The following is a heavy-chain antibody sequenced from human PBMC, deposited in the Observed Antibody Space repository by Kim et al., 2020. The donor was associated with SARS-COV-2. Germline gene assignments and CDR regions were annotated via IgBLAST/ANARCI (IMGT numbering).Heavy chain of an antibody. J-gene: IGHJ4*02. CDR2: ISYDGSNK. CDR1: GFTFSSYG. D-gene: IGHD4-17*01. V-gene: IGHV3-30*18. CDR3: AKDKKGLPD. Sequence: GRSLRLSCAASGFTFSSYGMHWVRQAPGKGLEWVAVISYDGSNKYYADSVKGRFTISRDNSKNTLYLQMNSLRAEDTAVYYCAKDKKGLPDWGQGTLVTV.